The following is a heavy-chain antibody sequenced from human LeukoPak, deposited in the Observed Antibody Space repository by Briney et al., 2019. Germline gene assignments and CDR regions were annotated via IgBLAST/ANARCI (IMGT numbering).Heavy chain of an antibody. D-gene: IGHD3-22*01. J-gene: IGHJ4*02. Sequence: GGSLRLSCTASGFTFGDYAMSWVRQAPGKGLEWVSTISGSGGSTYYADSVKGRFTISRDNSKNTLHLQMNSLRAEDTAVYYCAKSAYYDSSGLYREYYFDYWGQGTLVTVSS. V-gene: IGHV3-23*01. CDR3: AKSAYYDSSGLYREYYFDY. CDR2: ISGSGGST. CDR1: GFTFGDYA.